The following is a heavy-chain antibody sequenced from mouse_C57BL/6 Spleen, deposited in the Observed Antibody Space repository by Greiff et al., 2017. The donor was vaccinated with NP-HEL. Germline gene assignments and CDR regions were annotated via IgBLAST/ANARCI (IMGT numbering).Heavy chain of an antibody. J-gene: IGHJ3*01. D-gene: IGHD2-4*01. CDR2: ISSGSSTI. V-gene: IGHV5-17*01. CDR1: GFTFSDYG. CDR3: ATADYDGAWFAY. Sequence: EVKVVESGGGLVKPGGSLKLSCAASGFTFSDYGMHWVRQAPEKGLEWVAYISSGSSTIYYADTVKGRFTISRDNAKNTLFLQMTSLRSEDTAMYYCATADYDGAWFAYWGQGTLVTVYA.